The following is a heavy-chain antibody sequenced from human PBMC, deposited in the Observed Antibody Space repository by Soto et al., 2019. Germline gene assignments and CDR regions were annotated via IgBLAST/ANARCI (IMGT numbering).Heavy chain of an antibody. D-gene: IGHD2-15*01. CDR2: ISYDEINK. J-gene: IGHJ6*02. CDR3: AKDLYCSGGSCPMDV. V-gene: IGHV3-30*18. CDR1: GFIFSSYG. Sequence: GGSLRLSCAASGFIFSSYGMHWVRQAPGKGLEWVAVISYDEINKYYADSVKGRFTISRDNSKNTLYLQMNSLSAEDTAVYYCAKDLYCSGGSCPMDVWGQGTTVTVSS.